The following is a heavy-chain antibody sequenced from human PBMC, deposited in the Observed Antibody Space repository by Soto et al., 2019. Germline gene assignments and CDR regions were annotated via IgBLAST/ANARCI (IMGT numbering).Heavy chain of an antibody. V-gene: IGHV3-30-3*01. CDR2: ISYDGSNK. D-gene: IGHD5-18*01. J-gene: IGHJ6*02. CDR3: AGGDTYYAMGV. CDR1: GFTFSNYI. Sequence: QLQLVESGGGVVQPGRSLRLSCAASGFTFSNYIRHWVRHAPGKGLEWVAFISYDGSNKDYADSVKGRFTISRDNSKNTLYLQLSSLRPEVTAVYYCAGGDTYYAMGVWGQGTTVTVS.